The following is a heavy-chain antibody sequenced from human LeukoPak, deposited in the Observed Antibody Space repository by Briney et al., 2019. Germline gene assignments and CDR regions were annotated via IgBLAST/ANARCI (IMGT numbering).Heavy chain of an antibody. CDR2: ISAINGET. J-gene: IGHJ5*02. CDR3: ARDACVSCGGDCCHDP. Sequence: ASVKVSCKASGYTFTNSGISWVRQAPGQGLEWMAWISAINGETRYAQKFQGRVILTTDTSTTTAYMDLRNLRSDDTAVYYCARDACVSCGGDCCHDPWGQGTLVTVSS. CDR1: GYTFTNSG. V-gene: IGHV1-18*01. D-gene: IGHD2-21*02.